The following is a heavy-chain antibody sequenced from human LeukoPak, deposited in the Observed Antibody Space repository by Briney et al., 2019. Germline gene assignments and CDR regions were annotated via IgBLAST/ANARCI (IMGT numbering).Heavy chain of an antibody. V-gene: IGHV3-53*01. Sequence: GGSLRLSCTVSGFTVTSNSMSWVRQAPGKGLEWVSFIYSGSTHYSDSVKGRFTISRDNSKNTLYLQMNSLRAEDTAVYYCAKGGRDSSGYYCDYWGQGTLVTVSS. CDR1: GFTVTSNS. J-gene: IGHJ4*02. CDR2: IYSGST. D-gene: IGHD3-22*01. CDR3: AKGGRDSSGYYCDY.